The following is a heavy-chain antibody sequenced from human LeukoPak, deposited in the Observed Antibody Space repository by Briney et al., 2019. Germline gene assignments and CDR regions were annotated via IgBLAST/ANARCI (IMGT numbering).Heavy chain of an antibody. CDR3: ARGGRIAVAGNDY. Sequence: PSGTLSLTCTVSGYSLSSGYYWGWIRPPPGKGLEWIGSIYHSGSTYYNSSLKSRVTISVDTSKNQFSLKLSSVTAADTAVYYCARGGRIAVAGNDYWGQGTLVTVSS. CDR2: IYHSGST. J-gene: IGHJ4*02. V-gene: IGHV4-38-2*02. CDR1: GYSLSSGYY. D-gene: IGHD6-19*01.